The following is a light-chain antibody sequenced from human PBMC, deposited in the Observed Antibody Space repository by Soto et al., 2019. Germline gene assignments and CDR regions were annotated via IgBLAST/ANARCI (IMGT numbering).Light chain of an antibody. CDR3: QQRSNWT. Sequence: EIVLSQSPATLSLSPGERATLSCRASQSVSSYLAWYQQKPGQAPRLLIYDASNRATGIPARFSGSGSGTDFKLTISSLEPEDFAVYYCQQRSNWTFGQGTKVDNK. CDR2: DAS. CDR1: QSVSSY. V-gene: IGKV3-11*01. J-gene: IGKJ1*01.